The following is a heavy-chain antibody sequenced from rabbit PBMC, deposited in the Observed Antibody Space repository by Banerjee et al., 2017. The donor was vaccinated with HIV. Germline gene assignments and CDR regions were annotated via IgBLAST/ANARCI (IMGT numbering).Heavy chain of an antibody. V-gene: IGHV1S40*01. CDR3: ARDLAGVIGWNFNL. CDR2: IVAGSSGST. J-gene: IGHJ4*01. D-gene: IGHD4-1*01. Sequence: QSLEESGGGLVKPEGSLTLTCKASGFDLINYYCVCWVRQAPGKGLEWIACIVAGSSGSTYYATWAKGRFTISKTSWTTVTLQMTSRTAADTASYFCARDLAGVIGWNFNLWGPGTLVTVS. CDR1: GFDLINYYC.